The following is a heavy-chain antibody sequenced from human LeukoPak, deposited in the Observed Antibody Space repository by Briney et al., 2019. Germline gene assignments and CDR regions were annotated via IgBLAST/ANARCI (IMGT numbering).Heavy chain of an antibody. CDR1: GYTFTSYY. Sequence: ASVKVSCKASGYTFTSYYMHWVRQAPGQGLEWMGWISAYNGNTNYAQKLQGRVTMTTDTSTSTAYMELRSLRSDDTAVYYCARGYSSGWYGDYFDSWGQGTLVTVSS. J-gene: IGHJ4*02. CDR2: ISAYNGNT. CDR3: ARGYSSGWYGDYFDS. V-gene: IGHV1-18*04. D-gene: IGHD6-19*01.